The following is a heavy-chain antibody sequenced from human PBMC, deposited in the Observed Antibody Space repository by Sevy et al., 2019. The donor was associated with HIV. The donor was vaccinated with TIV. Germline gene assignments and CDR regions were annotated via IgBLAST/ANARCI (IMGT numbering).Heavy chain of an antibody. Sequence: GGSLRRSCAASGFTFSNYGMHWVRQAPGKGLEWVAVIWNDGSNKYYADSRKGRFTISSDNSKNTLYLQMNSLRVEDTAVYFCARGGDFNDRSAKRDFDYWGQGTLVTVSS. J-gene: IGHJ4*02. CDR1: GFTFSNYG. D-gene: IGHD3-22*01. CDR2: IWNDGSNK. V-gene: IGHV3-33*01. CDR3: ARGGDFNDRSAKRDFDY.